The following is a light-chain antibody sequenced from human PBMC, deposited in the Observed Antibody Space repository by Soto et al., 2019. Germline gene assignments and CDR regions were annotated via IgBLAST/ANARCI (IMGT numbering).Light chain of an antibody. V-gene: IGKV3-11*01. CDR2: DAS. J-gene: IGKJ4*01. CDR1: QSISSY. Sequence: EIVLTQSPATLSLSPGERATLSCRASQSISSYLAWYQQRPGQTPRLLIYDASERATGVPARFSGSGSGTDFTLTISSIEPEDFAISYCQQRGDWPLSFGGGTRVDI. CDR3: QQRGDWPLS.